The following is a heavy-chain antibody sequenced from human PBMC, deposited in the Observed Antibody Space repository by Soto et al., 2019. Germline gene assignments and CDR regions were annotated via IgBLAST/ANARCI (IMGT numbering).Heavy chain of an antibody. CDR2: ISYDGSDQ. Sequence: GSLRLSCAGPTFTFSDFGFHWVRQAPGKGLEWVAMISYDGSDQYYGDSVQGRFTISRDDSKNTVYLQMNSLRPEDTAMYYCAKSTYCNGGSCFPQYWGPGTLVTVSS. CDR1: TFTFSDFG. D-gene: IGHD2-15*01. J-gene: IGHJ4*02. CDR3: AKSTYCNGGSCFPQY. V-gene: IGHV3-30*18.